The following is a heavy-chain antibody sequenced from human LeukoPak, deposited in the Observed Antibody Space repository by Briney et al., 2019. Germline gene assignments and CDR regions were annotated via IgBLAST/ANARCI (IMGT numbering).Heavy chain of an antibody. D-gene: IGHD6-13*01. V-gene: IGHV4-30-4*01. CDR3: ARDSAAAGIVDY. J-gene: IGHJ4*02. CDR1: GGSISSGDYY. CDR2: IYYSGST. Sequence: SETLSLTCTVSGGSISSGDYYWSWIRQPPGKGLEWIGYIYYSGSTYYNPSLKSRVTISVDTSKNQFSLKLSSVTAADTAVYYCARDSAAAGIVDYWSQGTLVTVSS.